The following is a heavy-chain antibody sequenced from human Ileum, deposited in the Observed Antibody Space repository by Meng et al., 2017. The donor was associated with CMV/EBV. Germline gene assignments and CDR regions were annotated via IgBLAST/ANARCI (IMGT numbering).Heavy chain of an antibody. J-gene: IGHJ4*02. V-gene: IGHV4-4*07. CDR2: LSTSGTT. Sequence: QLQELGPGMVKASESLYRTGIVAGESISGYNWTWIRKPAGKGLEWIGRLSTSGTTDHNPSLKSRVTLSIDTSKKQFSLKLNSVTAADTAVYYCGRAGARGVPVDMWGQGTLVTVSS. CDR1: GESISGYN. CDR3: GRAGARGVPVDM. D-gene: IGHD3-10*01.